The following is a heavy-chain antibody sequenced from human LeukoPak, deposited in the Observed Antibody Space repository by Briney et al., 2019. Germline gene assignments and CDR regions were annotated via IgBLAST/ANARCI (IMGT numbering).Heavy chain of an antibody. V-gene: IGHV4-39*07. CDR1: GGSISSSSYY. D-gene: IGHD4-17*01. CDR2: IYYSGST. Sequence: SETLSLTCTVSGGSISSSSYYWGWIRQPPGKGLEWIGSIYYSGSTYYNPSLKSRVTISVDTSKNQFSLKLSSVTAADTAVYYCVRDKGDVTRAPSERFDYWGQGTLVTVSS. J-gene: IGHJ4*02. CDR3: VRDKGDVTRAPSERFDY.